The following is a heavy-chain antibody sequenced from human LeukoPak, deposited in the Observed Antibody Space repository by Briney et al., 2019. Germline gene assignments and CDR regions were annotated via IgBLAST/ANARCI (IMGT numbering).Heavy chain of an antibody. CDR3: ARLTTVTHFDY. V-gene: IGHV1-69*04. Sequence: GSSVKVSCKASGGTFGSYAISWVRQAPGQGLEWMGRIIPILGIANYAQKFRGRVTITADKSTSTAYMELSSLRSEDTAVYYCARLTTVTHFDYWGQGTLVTVSS. D-gene: IGHD4-17*01. J-gene: IGHJ4*02. CDR1: GGTFGSYA. CDR2: IIPILGIA.